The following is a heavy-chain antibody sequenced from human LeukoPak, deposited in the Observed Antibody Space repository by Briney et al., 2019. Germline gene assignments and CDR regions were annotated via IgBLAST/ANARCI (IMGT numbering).Heavy chain of an antibody. J-gene: IGHJ4*02. CDR2: ISYDGTKK. CDR1: GFTFSSYW. Sequence: GGSLRLSCAASGFTFSSYWMSWVRQAPGKGLEWVATISYDGTKKYHADSVKDRFTISRDNSKNTLFLEVNGLRADDTAVYFCARHRDLEPTRRAWIDYWGQGTLVTVSS. V-gene: IGHV3-30-3*01. CDR3: ARHRDLEPTRRAWIDY. D-gene: IGHD1-14*01.